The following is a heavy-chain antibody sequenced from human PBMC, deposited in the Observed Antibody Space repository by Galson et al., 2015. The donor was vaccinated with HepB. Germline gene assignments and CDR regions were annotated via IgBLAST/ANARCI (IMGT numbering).Heavy chain of an antibody. J-gene: IGHJ2*01. CDR3: ARRLKSGWHTGDWYFDL. V-gene: IGHV1-69*13. CDR1: GGTFSSYA. Sequence: SVKVSCKASGGTFSSYAISWVRQAPGQGLEWMGGIIPIFGTANYAQKFQGRVTITADESTSIAYMELSSLRSEDTAVYYCARRLKSGWHTGDWYFDLWGRGTLVTVSS. D-gene: IGHD6-19*01. CDR2: IIPIFGTA.